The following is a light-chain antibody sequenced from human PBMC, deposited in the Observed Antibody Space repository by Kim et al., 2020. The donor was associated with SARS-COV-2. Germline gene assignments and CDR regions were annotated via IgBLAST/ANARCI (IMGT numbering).Light chain of an antibody. CDR2: GAS. Sequence: VSPGERATLSCRASQSVSSNLAWYQQKPVQAPRLLIYGASTRATGIPARFSGSGSGTEFTLTISSLQSEDFAVYYCQQYNNWPGTFGQGTRLEIK. CDR1: QSVSSN. J-gene: IGKJ5*01. CDR3: QQYNNWPGT. V-gene: IGKV3-15*01.